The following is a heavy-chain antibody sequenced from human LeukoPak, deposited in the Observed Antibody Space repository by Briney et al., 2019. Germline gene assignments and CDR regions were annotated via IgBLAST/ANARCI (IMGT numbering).Heavy chain of an antibody. CDR1: GGTFSSYA. V-gene: IGHV1-69*13. CDR3: ARLISGYSGYDSRVSDY. D-gene: IGHD5-12*01. CDR2: IIPIFGTA. Sequence: SVKVSCKASGGTFSSYAISWGRQAPGQGLEWMGGIIPIFGTANYAQKFQGRVTITADESTSTAYMELSSLRSEDTAVYYCARLISGYSGYDSRVSDYWGQGTLVTVSS. J-gene: IGHJ4*02.